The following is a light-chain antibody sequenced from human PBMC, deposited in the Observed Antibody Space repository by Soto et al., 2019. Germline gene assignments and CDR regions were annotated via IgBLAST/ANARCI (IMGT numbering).Light chain of an antibody. J-gene: IGKJ3*01. V-gene: IGKV3-20*01. CDR1: QSVNSNY. Sequence: EIVLTQSPGTLSVSPGERVTLSCRASQSVNSNYLAWYQQRPGQAPRLLIFGASYRATGIPDRFSGSGSGTDFTFTISRLEPEDFAVSYCQQYSSAPPEFTFGPGTKVDSK. CDR2: GAS. CDR3: QQYSSAPPEFT.